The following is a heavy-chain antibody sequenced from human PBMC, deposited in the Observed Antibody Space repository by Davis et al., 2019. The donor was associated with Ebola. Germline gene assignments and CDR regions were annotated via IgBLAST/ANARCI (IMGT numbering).Heavy chain of an antibody. Sequence: SVKVSCKASGGTFSSYTISWVRQAPGQGLEWMGRIIPVLGIANYAQKFQGRVTITADKSTSTGYMELSSLRSEDTAVYYCARDDGQRYCSSTTWGACWFDPWGQGTLVTVSS. J-gene: IGHJ5*02. CDR3: ARDDGQRYCSSTTWGACWFDP. CDR1: GGTFSSYT. D-gene: IGHD2-2*01. CDR2: IIPVLGIA. V-gene: IGHV1-69*04.